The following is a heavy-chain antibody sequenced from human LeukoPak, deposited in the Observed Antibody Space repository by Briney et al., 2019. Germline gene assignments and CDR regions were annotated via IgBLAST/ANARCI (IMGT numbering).Heavy chain of an antibody. D-gene: IGHD6-13*01. J-gene: IGHJ4*02. V-gene: IGHV1-69*13. Sequence: ASVKVSCKASGGTFSSYAISWVRQAPGQGLEWMGGIVPIFGTANYAQKFQGRVTITADESTSTAYMELSSLRSEDTAVYYCARGSSSWIDYFDYWGQGTLVTVSS. CDR2: IVPIFGTA. CDR1: GGTFSSYA. CDR3: ARGSSSWIDYFDY.